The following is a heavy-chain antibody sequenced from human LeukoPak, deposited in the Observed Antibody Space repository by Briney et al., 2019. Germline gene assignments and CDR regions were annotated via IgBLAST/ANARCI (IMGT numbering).Heavy chain of an antibody. CDR1: GVSVSSSTYL. V-gene: IGHV4-39*01. CDR2: IYYSGST. D-gene: IGHD1/OR15-1a*01. Sequence: PSETLSLTCTVSGVSVSSSTYLWGWIRQPPGKGLEWIGSIYYSGSTYYSPSLKGRVTISADTSKNQFSLKLNPVTAADTAVYYCARRHKNNRGLFDFWGQGTLVTVSS. J-gene: IGHJ4*02. CDR3: ARRHKNNRGLFDF.